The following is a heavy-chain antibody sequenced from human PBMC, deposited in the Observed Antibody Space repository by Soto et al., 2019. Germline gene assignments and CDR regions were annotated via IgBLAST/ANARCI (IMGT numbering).Heavy chain of an antibody. V-gene: IGHV4-39*01. CDR2: VYYGGST. CDR3: AGGDYYHSSGYYFYYYTMDV. D-gene: IGHD3-22*01. Sequence: QLHLQESGPGLVKPSETLPLTCTVSGGSISSSSYYWGWIRQPPGKGLEWIGNVYYGGSTYYNPSLKSRVTISVETSKSQFSLKLSSVTAADTAVYYCAGGDYYHSSGYYFYYYTMDVW. CDR1: GGSISSSSYY. J-gene: IGHJ6*01.